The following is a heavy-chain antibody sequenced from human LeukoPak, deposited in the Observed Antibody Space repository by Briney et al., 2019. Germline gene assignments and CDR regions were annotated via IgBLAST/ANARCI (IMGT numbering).Heavy chain of an antibody. CDR1: GYTFTSYG. CDR2: ISAYNGNT. D-gene: IGHD6-13*01. J-gene: IGHJ5*02. Sequence: ASVKVSCKASGYTFTSYGISWVRQAPGQGLEWMGWISAYNGNTNYAQKLQGRVTMTTDTSTSTAYMELRSLRSDDTAVYYCARASAAAGENWFDPWGQGTLVTVSS. CDR3: ARASAAAGENWFDP. V-gene: IGHV1-18*01.